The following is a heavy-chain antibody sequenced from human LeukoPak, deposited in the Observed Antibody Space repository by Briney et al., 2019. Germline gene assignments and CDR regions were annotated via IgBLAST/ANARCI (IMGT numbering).Heavy chain of an antibody. CDR1: GGSFSGYY. CDR3: AGGNIVVVPADIVGNWFDP. Sequence: SETLSLTCAVYGGSFSGYYWSWIRQPPGKGLEWLGEINHSGSTNYNPSLKCRVTISVDTSKNQFSLKLSSVTAADTAVYYCAGGNIVVVPADIVGNWFDPWGQGTLVTVSS. D-gene: IGHD2-2*01. J-gene: IGHJ5*02. V-gene: IGHV4-34*01. CDR2: INHSGST.